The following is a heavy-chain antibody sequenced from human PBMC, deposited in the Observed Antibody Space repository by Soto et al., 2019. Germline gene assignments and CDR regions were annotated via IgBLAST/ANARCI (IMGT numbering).Heavy chain of an antibody. CDR3: ARGTWLVPDY. Sequence: PSETLSLTCTVSGGSISSYYWSWIRQPPGKGLEWIGYIYYSGSTNYNPSLKSRVTISVDTSKNQFSLKLSSVTAADTAVYYCARGTWLVPDYWGQGTLVTLSS. D-gene: IGHD6-19*01. CDR2: IYYSGST. CDR1: GGSISSYY. V-gene: IGHV4-59*01. J-gene: IGHJ4*02.